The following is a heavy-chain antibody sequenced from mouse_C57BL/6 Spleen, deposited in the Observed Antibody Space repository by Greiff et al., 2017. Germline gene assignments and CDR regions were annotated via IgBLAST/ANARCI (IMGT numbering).Heavy chain of an antibody. CDR2: IYPGDGDT. Sequence: VQGVESGPELVKPGASVKISCKASGYAFSSSWMHWVKQRPGKGLEWIGRIYPGDGDTNYNGKFKGKATLTADKSSSTAYMQLSSLTSEDSAVYFCARWGAMDYWGQGTSGTVSS. J-gene: IGHJ4*01. V-gene: IGHV1-82*01. CDR1: GYAFSSSW. CDR3: ARWGAMDY.